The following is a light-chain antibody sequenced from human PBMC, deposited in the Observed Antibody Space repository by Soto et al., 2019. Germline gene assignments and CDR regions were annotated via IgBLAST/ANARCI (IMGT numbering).Light chain of an antibody. J-gene: IGKJ1*01. CDR1: QSVSSRY. Sequence: EFVLTQSPGTLSLSPVERVPLSFGGSQSVSSRYLAWCQQKPGQAPRLLISGASSRATGIPDRFSGSGSGTDFTLTISRLEPEDFAVYYCQQRSNWPRTFGQGTKVDIK. V-gene: IGKV3D-20*02. CDR2: GAS. CDR3: QQRSNWPRT.